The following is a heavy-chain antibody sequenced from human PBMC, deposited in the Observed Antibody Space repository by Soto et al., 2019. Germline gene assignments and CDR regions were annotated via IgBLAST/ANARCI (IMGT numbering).Heavy chain of an antibody. CDR3: ASEWGADSSSWSFDY. Sequence: QVPLVQSGAEVKKPGASVKVSCKASGYTCTSYYMHWVRQSPGQGLEWIGIINPSGGRTIYAHKLHGRVTMTMDTSTSTGSMELSSRRSEDTAAYASASEWGADSSSWSFDYWGQRTLVTVS. J-gene: IGHJ4*02. CDR1: GYTCTSYY. CDR2: INPSGGRT. V-gene: IGHV1-46*01. D-gene: IGHD6-13*01.